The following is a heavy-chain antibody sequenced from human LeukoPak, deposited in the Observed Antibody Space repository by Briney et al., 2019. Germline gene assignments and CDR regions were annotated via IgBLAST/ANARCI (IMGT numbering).Heavy chain of an antibody. CDR3: ARGVVGATRAVAYYYYMDV. CDR2: IYYSGST. D-gene: IGHD1-26*01. J-gene: IGHJ6*03. V-gene: IGHV4-39*01. CDR1: GGSISSSSYY. Sequence: SETLSLTCTVSGGSISSSSYYWGWIRQPPGKGLEWIGSIYYSGSTYYNPSLKSRVTISVDTSKNQFSLKLSSVTAADTAVYYCARGVVGATRAVAYYYYMDVWGKGTTVTISS.